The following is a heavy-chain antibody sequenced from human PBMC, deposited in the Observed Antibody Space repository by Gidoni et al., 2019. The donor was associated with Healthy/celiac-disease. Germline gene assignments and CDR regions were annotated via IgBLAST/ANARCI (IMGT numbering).Heavy chain of an antibody. CDR2: ISGSGGST. Sequence: EVQLLESGGGLVQPGGSLRLSCAASGFTFSSYAMSWVRQAPGKGLEWVSAISGSGGSTYYAESVKGRFTISRDNSKNTLYLQMNSLRAEDTAVYYCAKDSMVTATRPLSGMDVWGQGTTVTVSS. CDR3: AKDSMVTATRPLSGMDV. V-gene: IGHV3-23*01. D-gene: IGHD2-21*02. CDR1: GFTFSSYA. J-gene: IGHJ6*02.